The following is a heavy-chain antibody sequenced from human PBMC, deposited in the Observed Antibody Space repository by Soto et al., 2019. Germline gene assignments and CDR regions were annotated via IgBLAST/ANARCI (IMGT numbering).Heavy chain of an antibody. D-gene: IGHD3-10*01. J-gene: IGHJ6*03. CDR2: IWYDGSNK. CDR1: GFTFSSYG. Sequence: GGSLRLSCAASGFTFSSYGMHWVRQAPGKGLEWVAVIWYDGSNKYYADSVKGRFTISRDNSKNTLYLQMNSLRAEDTAVYYCARVSLRFGELTPSYYYYYMDVWGKGTTVTVSS. V-gene: IGHV3-33*01. CDR3: ARVSLRFGELTPSYYYYYMDV.